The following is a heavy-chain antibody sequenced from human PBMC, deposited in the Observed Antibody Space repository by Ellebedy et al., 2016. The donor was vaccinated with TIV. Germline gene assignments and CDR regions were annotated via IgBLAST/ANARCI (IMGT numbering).Heavy chain of an antibody. Sequence: GGSLRLXCITSGFTFGDYAIAWFRQPPGKGLEWVGFIRGEAYGETTEFAASVKGRFSFSRDDSKATAYLQMNGLKIEDTAMYYCARGCRGGTCYVRDWGQGTLVTVSS. J-gene: IGHJ4*02. CDR3: ARGCRGGTCYVRD. CDR2: IRGEAYGETT. V-gene: IGHV3-49*03. CDR1: GFTFGDYA. D-gene: IGHD2-15*01.